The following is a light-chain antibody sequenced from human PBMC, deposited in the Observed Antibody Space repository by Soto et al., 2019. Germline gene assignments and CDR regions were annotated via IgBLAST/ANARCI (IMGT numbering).Light chain of an antibody. Sequence: QSALTQPASVSGSPGQSITISCTGTSSDVGSYNLVSWYQQHPGKAPKLMIYEGSKRPSGVSNRFSGSKSGNTASLTISGLQAEDEADYHCCSYAGSSTSFGGGTKLTVL. CDR2: EGS. CDR1: SSDVGSYNL. J-gene: IGLJ2*01. V-gene: IGLV2-23*01. CDR3: CSYAGSSTS.